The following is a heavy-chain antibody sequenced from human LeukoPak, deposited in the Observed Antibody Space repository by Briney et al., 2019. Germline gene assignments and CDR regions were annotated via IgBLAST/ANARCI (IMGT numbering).Heavy chain of an antibody. CDR1: GGSINTPNYS. CDR2: IYTSGET. Sequence: SETLSLTCTVSGGSINTPNYSWGWIRQTPGKGLEWVGRIYTSGETNYNPSLKSRVTILLDTSKNHFSLGLSSVTATDTAIYFCARGRGGRLSASNWFDTWGQGILVTVSS. CDR3: ARGRGGRLSASNWFDT. V-gene: IGHV4-61*02. D-gene: IGHD2/OR15-2a*01. J-gene: IGHJ5*02.